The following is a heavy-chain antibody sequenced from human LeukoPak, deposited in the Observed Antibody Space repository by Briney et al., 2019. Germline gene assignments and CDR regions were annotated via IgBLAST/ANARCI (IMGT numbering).Heavy chain of an antibody. D-gene: IGHD3-9*01. V-gene: IGHV4-59*08. CDR3: ARLGAYDILTGYPPDAFDI. CDR1: GGSISSYY. CDR2: IYYSGST. J-gene: IGHJ3*02. Sequence: PSETLSLTCTVSGGSISSYYWSWIRQPPGKGLEWIGYIYYSGSTNYNPSLKSRVTISVDTSKNQFSLKLSSVTAADTAVYYCARLGAYDILTGYPPDAFDIWGQGTMVTVSS.